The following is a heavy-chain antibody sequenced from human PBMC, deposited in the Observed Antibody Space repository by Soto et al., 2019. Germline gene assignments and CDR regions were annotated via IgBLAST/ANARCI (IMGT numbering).Heavy chain of an antibody. CDR2: ISAYNGDT. J-gene: IGHJ5*02. CDR3: ARGGVDCSGSNCPYSWFDP. D-gene: IGHD2-2*01. Sequence: QVQLVQSGAEVRKPGASLIVSYKASGYTFTNYGITWVRQAPGQGLEWMGWISAYNGDTSYPQKLQGRVTMTTDTSTRTAYMELRSLRPDDTAVYYCARGGVDCSGSNCPYSWFDPWGQGTLVTVSS. CDR1: GYTFTNYG. V-gene: IGHV1-18*01.